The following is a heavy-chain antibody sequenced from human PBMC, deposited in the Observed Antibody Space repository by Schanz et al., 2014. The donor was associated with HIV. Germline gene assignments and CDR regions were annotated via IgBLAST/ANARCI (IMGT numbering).Heavy chain of an antibody. CDR1: GFTFDDYA. CDR3: AYECDYGGNSCFDY. Sequence: EVQLVESGGGLVQPGRSLRLSCAASGFTFDDYAMHWVRQAPGKGLEWVSCISWNSGSIGYADSVKGRFTISRDNAKNSLYLQMNSLRAEDTALYYCAYECDYGGNSCFDYWGQGTLVTVSS. CDR2: ISWNSGSI. D-gene: IGHD4-17*01. V-gene: IGHV3-9*01. J-gene: IGHJ4*02.